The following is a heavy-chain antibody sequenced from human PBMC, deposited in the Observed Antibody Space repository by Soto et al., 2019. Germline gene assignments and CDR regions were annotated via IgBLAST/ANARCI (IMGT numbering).Heavy chain of an antibody. CDR3: ARHINPYDFWSGAFFDY. V-gene: IGHV4-39*01. Sequence: SETLSLTCTVSGGSISSSSYYWGWIRQPPGKGLEWIGSIYYSGSTYYNPSLKSRVTISVDTSKNQFSLKLSSVTAADTAAYYCARHINPYDFWSGAFFDYWGQGTLVTVSS. CDR2: IYYSGST. J-gene: IGHJ4*02. D-gene: IGHD3-3*01. CDR1: GGSISSSSYY.